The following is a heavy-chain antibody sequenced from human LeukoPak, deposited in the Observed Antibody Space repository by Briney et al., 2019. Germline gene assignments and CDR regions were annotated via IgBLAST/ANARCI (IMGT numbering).Heavy chain of an antibody. CDR2: INHSGST. V-gene: IGHV4-34*01. D-gene: IGHD6-13*01. J-gene: IGHJ4*02. CDR3: ARGVYSSSLYYFDY. Sequence: SETLSLTCAVYGGSFSGYYWSWIRQPPGKGLEWIGEINHSGSTNYNPSLKSRVTISVDTSKNQFSLKLSSATAADTAVYYCARGVYSSSLYYFDYWGQGTLVTVSS. CDR1: GGSFSGYY.